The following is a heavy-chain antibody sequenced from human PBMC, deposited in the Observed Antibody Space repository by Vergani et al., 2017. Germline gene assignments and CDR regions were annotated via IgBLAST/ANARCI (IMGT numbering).Heavy chain of an antibody. D-gene: IGHD3-22*01. CDR1: GFTFSSYS. Sequence: EVQLVESGGGLVKPGGSLRLSCAASGFTFSSYSMNWVRQAPGKGLEWVSSISSSSSYIYYADSVKGRFTISRDNAKNSLYLQMNSLRAEDTAVYYCARDLFXYDSSGYYSCFFDYWGQGTLVTVSS. V-gene: IGHV3-21*01. CDR2: ISSSSSYI. CDR3: ARDLFXYDSSGYYSCFFDY. J-gene: IGHJ4*02.